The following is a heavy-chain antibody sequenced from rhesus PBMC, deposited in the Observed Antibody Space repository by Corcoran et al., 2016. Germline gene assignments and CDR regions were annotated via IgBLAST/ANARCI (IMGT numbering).Heavy chain of an antibody. CDR3: ATAARLFDY. V-gene: IGHV4-93*02. CDR2: IYARGGRT. CDR1: GGSISSSNW. J-gene: IGHJ4*01. D-gene: IGHD6-25*01. Sequence: QVQLQESGPAVVKPSEHLSITCAVSGGSISSSNWCSWIRHSPGKGLEWVGGIYARGGRTESNPARKVRVTISIDTPKNQFSLKLSSVTAADTAVYYCATAARLFDYWGQGVLVTVSS.